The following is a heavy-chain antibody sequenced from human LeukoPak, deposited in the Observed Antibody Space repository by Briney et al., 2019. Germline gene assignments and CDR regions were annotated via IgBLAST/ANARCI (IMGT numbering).Heavy chain of an antibody. J-gene: IGHJ4*02. V-gene: IGHV3-48*04. CDR2: ISSSGSTI. D-gene: IGHD3-10*01. CDR3: ARCITMVRGVIFCYYFDY. Sequence: GGSLRLSCAASGFTFSSYWMSWVRQAPGKGLEWVSYISSSGSTIYYADSVKGRFTISRDNAKNSLYLQMNSLRAEDTAVYYCARCITMVRGVIFCYYFDYWGQGTLVTVSS. CDR1: GFTFSSYW.